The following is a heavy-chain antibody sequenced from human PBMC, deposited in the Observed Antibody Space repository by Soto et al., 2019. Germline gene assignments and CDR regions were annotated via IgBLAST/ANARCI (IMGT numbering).Heavy chain of an antibody. CDR2: IRSKAYGGTT. CDR1: GFTFGDYA. D-gene: IGHD4-17*01. J-gene: IGHJ6*02. Sequence: GGSLRLSCTASGFTFGDYAMSWVRQAPGKGLEWVGFIRSKAYGGTTEYAASVKGRFTISRDDSKSIAYLQMNSLKTEDTAVYYCTRVYGGNHYYYYYGMDVWGQGTTVTVSS. V-gene: IGHV3-49*04. CDR3: TRVYGGNHYYYYYGMDV.